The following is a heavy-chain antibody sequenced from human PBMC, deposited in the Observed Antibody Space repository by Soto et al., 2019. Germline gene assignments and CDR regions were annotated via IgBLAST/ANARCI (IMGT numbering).Heavy chain of an antibody. CDR2: IYYSGST. V-gene: IGHV4-31*03. Sequence: SETVSLTCTVSGGSISSGGYYWSWIRQHPGKGLEWIGYIYYSGSTYYNPSLKSRVTISVDTSKNQFSLKLSSVTAADTAVYYCARDWVARGYSYGYDYWGQGTLVTVSS. CDR1: GGSISSGGYY. CDR3: ARDWVARGYSYGYDY. J-gene: IGHJ4*02. D-gene: IGHD5-18*01.